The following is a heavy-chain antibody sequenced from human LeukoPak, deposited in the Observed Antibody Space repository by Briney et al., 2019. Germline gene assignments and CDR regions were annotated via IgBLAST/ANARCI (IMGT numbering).Heavy chain of an antibody. Sequence: GGSLRLSCAASGFTFSSYGMHWVRQAPGKGLEWVAFIRYDGSNKYYADSVKGRFTISRDNSKNTLYLQMNSLRAEDTAVYYCAKDRDDFWSGYPPYWMDVWGKGTTVTVSS. J-gene: IGHJ6*04. CDR2: IRYDGSNK. CDR1: GFTFSSYG. D-gene: IGHD3-3*01. CDR3: AKDRDDFWSGYPPYWMDV. V-gene: IGHV3-30*02.